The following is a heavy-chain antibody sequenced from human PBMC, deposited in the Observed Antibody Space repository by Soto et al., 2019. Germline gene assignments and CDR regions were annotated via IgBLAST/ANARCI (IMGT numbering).Heavy chain of an antibody. V-gene: IGHV4-4*07. CDR1: GGPNSNYY. D-gene: IGHD4-17*01. CDR3: AREGYGDSYSYYQTLDV. Sequence: PSETLSLTCTVSGGPNSNYYWTWIRQPAGKGLEWIGRMYTSGSTNYNPSLKSRVTMSVDTSKNQFSLRLSSVTAADTAVYYGAREGYGDSYSYYQTLDVWGQGTTITVS. J-gene: IGHJ6*02. CDR2: MYTSGST.